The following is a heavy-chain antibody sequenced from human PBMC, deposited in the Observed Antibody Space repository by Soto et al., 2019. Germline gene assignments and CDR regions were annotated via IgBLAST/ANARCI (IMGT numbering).Heavy chain of an antibody. J-gene: IGHJ4*02. Sequence: GGSRRLSCAASGFTFSSYWMHWVRQAPGKGLVWVSRINSDGSSTSYADSVKGRFTISRDNAKNTLYLQMNSLRAEDTAVYYCAVAVAGPTAIGYWGQGTLVTVSS. CDR1: GFTFSSYW. D-gene: IGHD6-19*01. CDR2: INSDGSST. V-gene: IGHV3-74*01. CDR3: AVAVAGPTAIGY.